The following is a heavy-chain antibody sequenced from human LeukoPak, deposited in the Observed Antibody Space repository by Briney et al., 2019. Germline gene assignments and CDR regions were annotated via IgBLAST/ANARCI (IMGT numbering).Heavy chain of an antibody. V-gene: IGHV3-11*06. Sequence: GGSLRLYCAASGFTFSYYYMSWIRQAPGKGLEWVSYISSSSSYTNYADSVKGRFTISRDNAKNSLYLQMNSLRAEDTAVYYCARDRGGDSVDFEYWGQGTLVTVSS. J-gene: IGHJ4*02. CDR3: ARDRGGDSVDFEY. CDR2: ISSSSSYT. CDR1: GFTFSYYY. D-gene: IGHD2-21*02.